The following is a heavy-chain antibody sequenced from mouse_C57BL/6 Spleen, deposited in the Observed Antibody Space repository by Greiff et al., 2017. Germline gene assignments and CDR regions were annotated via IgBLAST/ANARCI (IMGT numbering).Heavy chain of an antibody. J-gene: IGHJ1*03. CDR1: GYTFTSYW. V-gene: IGHV1-69*01. CDR2: IDPSDSYT. CDR3: ARSRYYGSYWYFDV. D-gene: IGHD1-1*01. Sequence: VQLQQPGAELVMPGASVKLSCKASGYTFTSYWMHWVKQRPGQGLEWIGEIDPSDSYTNYNQKFKGKSTLTVDKSSSTAYMQLSSLTSEDSAVYYCARSRYYGSYWYFDVWGTGTTVTVSS.